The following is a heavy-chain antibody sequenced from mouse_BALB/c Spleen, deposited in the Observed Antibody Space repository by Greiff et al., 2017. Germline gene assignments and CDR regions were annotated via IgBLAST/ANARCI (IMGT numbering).Heavy chain of an antibody. CDR3: ARNLPAWYFDV. Sequence: VKVVESGPGLVQPSQSLSITCTVSGFSLTSYGVHWVRQSPGKGLEWLGVIWSGGSTDYNAAFISRLSISKDNSKSQVFFKMNSLQANDTAIYYCARNLPAWYFDVWGAGTTVTVSS. CDR2: IWSGGST. V-gene: IGHV2-2*02. CDR1: GFSLTSYG. J-gene: IGHJ1*01.